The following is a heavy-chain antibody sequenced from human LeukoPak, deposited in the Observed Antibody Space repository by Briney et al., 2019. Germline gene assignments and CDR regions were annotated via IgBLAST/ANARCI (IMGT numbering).Heavy chain of an antibody. D-gene: IGHD6-19*01. CDR3: ARATSGWYYYYYGMDV. CDR2: IKQDGSEK. V-gene: IGHV3-7*01. J-gene: IGHJ6*02. Sequence: GGSLRLSCAASEFTFSSYWMSWVRQTPGKGLEWVANIKQDGSEKYYVDSVKGRFTISRDNAKNSLYLQMNSLRAEDTAVYYCARATSGWYYYYYGMDVWGQGTTVTVSS. CDR1: EFTFSSYW.